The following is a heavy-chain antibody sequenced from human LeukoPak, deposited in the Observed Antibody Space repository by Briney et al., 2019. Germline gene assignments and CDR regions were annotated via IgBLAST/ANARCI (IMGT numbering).Heavy chain of an antibody. CDR2: IYYSGST. Sequence: SETLSLTCTVSGVSISSGGYYWSWIRQHPGKGLEWIGYIYYSGSTYYNPSLKRRVTISVDTSNNQFLLKLSSVTAADTAEYYCARAYGDSGRPDYWGQGTLVTVSS. CDR3: ARAYGDSGRPDY. V-gene: IGHV4-31*03. J-gene: IGHJ4*02. CDR1: GVSISSGGYY. D-gene: IGHD4-17*01.